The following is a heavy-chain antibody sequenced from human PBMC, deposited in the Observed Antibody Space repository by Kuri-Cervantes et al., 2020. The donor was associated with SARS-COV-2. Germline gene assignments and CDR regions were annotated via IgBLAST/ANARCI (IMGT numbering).Heavy chain of an antibody. V-gene: IGHV1-69*13. J-gene: IGHJ4*02. D-gene: IGHD4-23*01. Sequence: SVKVSFKASGATFSTYGFSWVRQAPGQGLEWMGGIIPFFGTPNYAQKFEGRVTITADESTSTAYMEMSSLRFEDTAVYFCARDVGYGGTSELDITYFDYWGQGTLVTVSS. CDR3: ARDVGYGGTSELDITYFDY. CDR2: IIPFFGTP. CDR1: GATFSTYG.